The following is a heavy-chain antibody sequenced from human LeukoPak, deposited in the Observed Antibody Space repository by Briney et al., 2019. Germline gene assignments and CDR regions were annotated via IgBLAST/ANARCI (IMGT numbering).Heavy chain of an antibody. CDR2: ILNDGSQE. V-gene: IGHV3-33*01. Sequence: SGGSLRLSCAAYGLPLSSYGMPWVRQAPGKGLGWEAVILNDGSQEKYADSVKGRFTISRDNSKNTLFLQRNSLRAEDTAVYYCARDDALGDNASDIWGQGTMVTVSS. CDR1: GLPLSSYG. CDR3: ARDDALGDNASDI. J-gene: IGHJ3*02. D-gene: IGHD3-16*01.